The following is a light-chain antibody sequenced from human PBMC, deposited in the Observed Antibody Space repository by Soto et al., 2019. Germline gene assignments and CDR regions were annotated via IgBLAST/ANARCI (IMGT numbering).Light chain of an antibody. CDR1: QSVGSS. CDR3: QQYGDSPQT. J-gene: IGKJ1*01. Sequence: EIVLTQSPGTLSLPPGERATLSCRASQSVGSSLSWYQQKPGQAPRLLFYGASNRATAIPDRFSGSGFGTDFTLTITRLEPEDFAVYYCQQYGDSPQTFGPGTKVDIK. CDR2: GAS. V-gene: IGKV3-20*01.